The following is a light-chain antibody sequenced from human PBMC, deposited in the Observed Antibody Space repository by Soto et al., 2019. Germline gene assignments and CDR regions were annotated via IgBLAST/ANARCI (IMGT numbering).Light chain of an antibody. Sequence: EIVVTQSPATLSVSPGERATLSCRASQSVNNNLAWYQQKPGQAPRLLIYGASTGATGIPTRFSGSGSGTEFTLTITSLQSEDFAVYYCQQYDNWPLTFGGGIKVEIK. CDR1: QSVNNN. CDR2: GAS. CDR3: QQYDNWPLT. V-gene: IGKV3-15*01. J-gene: IGKJ4*01.